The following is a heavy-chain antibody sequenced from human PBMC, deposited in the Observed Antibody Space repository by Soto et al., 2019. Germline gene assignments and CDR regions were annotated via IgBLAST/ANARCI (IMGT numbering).Heavy chain of an antibody. J-gene: IGHJ4*02. V-gene: IGHV3-30-3*01. CDR2: ISYDGSNK. CDR3: ARVGRLHYFDS. CDR1: GFTFSSYA. Sequence: QVQLVESGGGVVQPGRSLRLSCAASGFTFSSYAMHWVRQAPGKGLEWVAVISYDGSNKYYADSVKGRFTISRDNSKNTLFLQVHSLRAEDLAVYSFARVGRLHYFDSWCQGTLITVSS.